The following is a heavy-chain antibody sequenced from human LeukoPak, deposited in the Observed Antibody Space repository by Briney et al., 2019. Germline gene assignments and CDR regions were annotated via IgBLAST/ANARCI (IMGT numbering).Heavy chain of an antibody. Sequence: SQTLSLTCTVSGGSISSGSYYWSWIRQPAGKGLEWIGRIYTSGSTNYNPSLKSRVTISVDTSKNQFSLKLSSVTAADTAVYYCARAINVGHNWFDPWGQGTLVTVSS. CDR1: GGSISSGSYY. V-gene: IGHV4-61*02. CDR3: ARAINVGHNWFDP. D-gene: IGHD1-14*01. CDR2: IYTSGST. J-gene: IGHJ5*02.